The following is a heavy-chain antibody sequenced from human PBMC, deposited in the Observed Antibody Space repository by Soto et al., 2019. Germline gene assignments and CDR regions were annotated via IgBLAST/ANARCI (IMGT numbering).Heavy chain of an antibody. CDR3: ARVGRFGDYYYYGMDV. CDR1: GFTFSTAW. Sequence: PGGSLRLSCAASGFTFSTAWINWVRQAPGKGLEWVSSISSSSSYIYYADSVKGRFTISRDNAKNSLYLQMNSLRDEDTAVYYCARVGRFGDYYYYGMDVWGQGTTVTVSS. J-gene: IGHJ6*02. D-gene: IGHD3-10*01. V-gene: IGHV3-21*01. CDR2: ISSSSSYI.